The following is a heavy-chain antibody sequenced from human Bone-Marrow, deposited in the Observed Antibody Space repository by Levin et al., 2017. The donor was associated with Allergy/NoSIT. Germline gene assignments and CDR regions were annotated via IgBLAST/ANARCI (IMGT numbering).Heavy chain of an antibody. J-gene: IGHJ3*02. V-gene: IGHV3-23*01. Sequence: AGGSLRLSCAASGFTFSSHAMSWVRQAPGKGLEWVSGLSSSGVTAYYTDSVKGRFTISRDNSQNTLYLQMNSLRVEDSAVYYCAKLVRRQTSNAFDMWGHGTMVNVSS. D-gene: IGHD2-21*01. CDR1: GFTFSSHA. CDR3: AKLVRRQTSNAFDM. CDR2: LSSSGVTA.